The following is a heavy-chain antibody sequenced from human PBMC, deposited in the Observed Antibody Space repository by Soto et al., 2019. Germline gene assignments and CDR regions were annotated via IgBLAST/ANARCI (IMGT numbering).Heavy chain of an antibody. CDR2: IKQDGSEK. CDR1: GFTFSSYW. D-gene: IGHD3-22*01. V-gene: IGHV3-7*03. Sequence: PGGSLRLSCAASGFTFSSYWMSWVRQAPGKGLEWVANIKQDGSEKYYVDSVKGRFTISRENAKNSLYLQMNSLRAEDTAVYYCASTHLGYYYDSSPAYWGQGTLVIVSS. J-gene: IGHJ4*02. CDR3: ASTHLGYYYDSSPAY.